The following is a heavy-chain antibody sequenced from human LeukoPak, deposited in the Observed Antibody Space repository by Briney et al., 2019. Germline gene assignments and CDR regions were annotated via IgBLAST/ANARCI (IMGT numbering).Heavy chain of an antibody. V-gene: IGHV1-18*01. Sequence: GASVKVSCKASGYTFTSYGISWVRQAPGQGLEWMGWISAYNGHTNYAQKLQGRVTMTTDTSTSTAYMELRSLRSDDTAVYYCARSLGYCSSTSCYLPPLFDYWGQGTLVTVSS. J-gene: IGHJ4*02. CDR3: ARSLGYCSSTSCYLPPLFDY. CDR2: ISAYNGHT. D-gene: IGHD2-2*01. CDR1: GYTFTSYG.